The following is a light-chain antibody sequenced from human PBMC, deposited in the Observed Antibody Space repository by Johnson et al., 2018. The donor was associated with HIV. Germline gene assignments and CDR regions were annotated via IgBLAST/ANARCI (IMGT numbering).Light chain of an antibody. CDR1: NSNIGNSY. CDR3: GTWDYSLSGYV. J-gene: IGLJ1*01. V-gene: IGLV1-51*02. Sequence: QPVLTQPPSVSAAPGQKVTISCSGSNSNIGNSYVSWYQQLPGTAPKLLIYENNKRPSGIPDRFSGSKSGTSATLGITGLQTGDEADYYCGTWDYSLSGYVFGSGTKVTVL. CDR2: ENN.